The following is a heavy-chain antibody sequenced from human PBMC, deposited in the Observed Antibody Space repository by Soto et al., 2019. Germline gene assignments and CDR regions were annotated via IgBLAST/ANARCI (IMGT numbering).Heavy chain of an antibody. CDR3: AKDDSSAWSLGYFDL. CDR2: ISGSGSST. Sequence: EVQLLESGGGSVQPGGSLRLSCAASGFTFRSYAMSWVRQAPGKGLEWVSAISGSGSSTYYADSVKGRFTISRDTSKNMLYLQMNSLRAEDTAAYFCAKDDSSAWSLGYFDLWGRGTLVTVSS. V-gene: IGHV3-23*01. J-gene: IGHJ2*01. CDR1: GFTFRSYA. D-gene: IGHD6-19*01.